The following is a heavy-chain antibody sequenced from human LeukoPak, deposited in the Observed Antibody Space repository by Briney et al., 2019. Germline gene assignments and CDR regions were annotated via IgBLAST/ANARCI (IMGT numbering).Heavy chain of an antibody. CDR1: GFTLSSYA. CDR2: ISGSGGST. Sequence: GGSLRLSCAASGFTLSSYAMSWVRQAPGKGLEWVSAISGSGGSTYYADSVKGRFTISRDNSKNTLYLQMNSLRAEDTAVYYCAKDRRLLWFGELSGLAFDYWGQGTLATVSS. CDR3: AKDRRLLWFGELSGLAFDY. J-gene: IGHJ4*02. D-gene: IGHD3-10*01. V-gene: IGHV3-23*01.